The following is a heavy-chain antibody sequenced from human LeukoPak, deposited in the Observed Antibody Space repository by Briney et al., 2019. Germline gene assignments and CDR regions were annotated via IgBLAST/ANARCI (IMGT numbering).Heavy chain of an antibody. CDR3: ASYSGSYYKGRFDY. J-gene: IGHJ4*02. CDR2: ISGSDGST. D-gene: IGHD1-26*01. CDR1: GFTFSSYA. Sequence: GGSLRLSCAASGFTFSSYAMSWVRQAPGKGLEWVSAISGSDGSTYYADSVKGRFTISRDNSKNTLYLQMNSLRAEDTAVYYCASYSGSYYKGRFDYWGQGTLVTVSS. V-gene: IGHV3-23*01.